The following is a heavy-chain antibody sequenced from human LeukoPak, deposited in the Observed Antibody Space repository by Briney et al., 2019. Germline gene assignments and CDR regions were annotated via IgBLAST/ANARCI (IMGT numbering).Heavy chain of an antibody. CDR1: GGTFSSYA. V-gene: IGHV1-69*06. CDR3: ANLRGGFGEGYYFDY. J-gene: IGHJ4*02. Sequence: SVKVSCKASGGTFSSYAISWVRQAPGRGLEWMGGIIPIFGTANYAQKFQGRVTITADKSTSTAYMELSSLRSEDTAVYYCANLRGGFGEGYYFDYWGQGTLVTASS. D-gene: IGHD3-10*01. CDR2: IIPIFGTA.